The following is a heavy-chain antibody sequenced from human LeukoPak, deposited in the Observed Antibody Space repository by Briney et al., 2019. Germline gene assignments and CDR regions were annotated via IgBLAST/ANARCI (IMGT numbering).Heavy chain of an antibody. CDR3: ARIGPILGAAWVDY. CDR1: GYSISSNHW. Sequence: SETLSLTCAVSGYSISSNHWWGWIRQPPGKGLEWIGYNFYAGSTYYNPSLKSRVTMSVDTSKNQFPLRLSSVTAVDTAVYYCARIGPILGAAWVDYWGQGTLVSSST. J-gene: IGHJ4*02. D-gene: IGHD3-3*02. CDR2: NFYAGST. V-gene: IGHV4-28*01.